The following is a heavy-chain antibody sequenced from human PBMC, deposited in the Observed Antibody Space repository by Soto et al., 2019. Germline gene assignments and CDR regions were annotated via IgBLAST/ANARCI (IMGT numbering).Heavy chain of an antibody. CDR1: GFSIGSSA. CDR2: IGGNGVTT. D-gene: IGHD2-15*01. V-gene: IGHV3-23*01. Sequence: EVQLLESGGCLVQPGGSLRLSCAASGFSIGSSAWSWVRQAPGKGLDWVSTIGGNGVTTFYADSAKGRFTISRDISRNTVFLQMSSLRAEDTALYYCAKSSRYCSGGGCFYYFDYWGQGTLVTVSS. CDR3: AKSSRYCSGGGCFYYFDY. J-gene: IGHJ4*02.